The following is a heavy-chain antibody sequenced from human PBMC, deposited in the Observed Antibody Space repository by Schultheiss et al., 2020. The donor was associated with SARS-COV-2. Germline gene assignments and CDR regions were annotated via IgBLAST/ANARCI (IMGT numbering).Heavy chain of an antibody. J-gene: IGHJ6*02. CDR2: IYYSGST. Sequence: SETLSLTCAVSGGSISSGGYYWSWIRQHPGKGLEWIGYIYYSGSTNYNPSLKSRVTISVDTSKNQFSLKLSSVTAADTAVYYCARGQVWRQLLLFRGYGMDVWGQGTTVTVSS. V-gene: IGHV4-61*08. D-gene: IGHD2-2*01. CDR1: GGSISSGGYY. CDR3: ARGQVWRQLLLFRGYGMDV.